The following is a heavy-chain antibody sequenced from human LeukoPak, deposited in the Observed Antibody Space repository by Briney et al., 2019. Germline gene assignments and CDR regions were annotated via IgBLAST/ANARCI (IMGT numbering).Heavy chain of an antibody. CDR3: ARQAPCSSISCPLDY. V-gene: IGHV1-2*02. J-gene: IGHJ4*02. Sequence: ASVKVSCKASGYTFTGYYMHWVRQAPGQGLEWMGWINPNSGGTNYAQKFQGRVTMTRDTSISTAYMELSRLRSDDTAVYYCARQAPCSSISCPLDYWGQGTLVTVSS. CDR1: GYTFTGYY. CDR2: INPNSGGT. D-gene: IGHD2-2*01.